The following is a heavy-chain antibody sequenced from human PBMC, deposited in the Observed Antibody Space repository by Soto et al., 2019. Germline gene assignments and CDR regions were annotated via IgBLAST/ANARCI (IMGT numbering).Heavy chain of an antibody. J-gene: IGHJ4*02. CDR3: ARDSGGETYYDSSGYYHRNYFDY. CDR2: ISYDGSNK. D-gene: IGHD3-22*01. CDR1: GFTFSSYA. V-gene: IGHV3-30-3*01. Sequence: QVQLVESGGGVVQPGRSLRLSCAASGFTFSSYAMHWVRQAPGKGLEWVAVISYDGSNKYYADSVKGRFTISRDNSKNTLYMQMNSLRAEDTAVYYCARDSGGETYYDSSGYYHRNYFDYWGQGTLVTVSS.